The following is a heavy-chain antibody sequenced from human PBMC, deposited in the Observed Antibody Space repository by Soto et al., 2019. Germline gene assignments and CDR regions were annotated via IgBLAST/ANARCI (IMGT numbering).Heavy chain of an antibody. V-gene: IGHV3-23*01. CDR2: ISGSGGST. CDR1: GFTFSSYA. Sequence: EVQLLESGGGLVQPGGSLRLSCAASGFTFSSYAMSWVRQAPGKGLEWVSAISGSGGSTYYADSVKGRFTISRDNSKNSLSLQMNSLRAEDTGVCYCANWDRWLQLSYWGQGTLVTVSS. CDR3: ANWDRWLQLSY. J-gene: IGHJ4*02. D-gene: IGHD1-1*01.